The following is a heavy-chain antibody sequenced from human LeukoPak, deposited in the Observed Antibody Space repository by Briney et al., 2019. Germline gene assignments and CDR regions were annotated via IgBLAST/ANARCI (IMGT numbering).Heavy chain of an antibody. J-gene: IGHJ5*02. V-gene: IGHV4-61*05. CDR3: ARNLITMNYNWFDP. D-gene: IGHD3-22*01. CDR1: GGSISSSSYY. CDR2: IYYSGST. Sequence: SETLSLTCTVSGGSISSSSYYWGWIRQPPGKGLEWIGYIYYSGSTNYNPSLKSRVTISVDTSKNQFSLKLSSVTAADTAVYYCARNLITMNYNWFDPWGQGTLVTVSS.